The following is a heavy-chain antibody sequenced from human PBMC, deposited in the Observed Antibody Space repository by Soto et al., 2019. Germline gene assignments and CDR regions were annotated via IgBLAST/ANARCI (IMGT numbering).Heavy chain of an antibody. CDR2: ISSSSSTI. J-gene: IGHJ5*02. CDR3: AREAQIVGATSWFDP. D-gene: IGHD1-26*01. V-gene: IGHV3-48*01. CDR1: GCTCINYS. Sequence: GLPLRLRRTASGCTCINYSVNWIRQTTGKGLEWVSYISSSSSTIYYADSVKGRFTISRDNAKNSLYLQMNSLRAEDTAVYYCAREAQIVGATSWFDPWGQGILVSVS.